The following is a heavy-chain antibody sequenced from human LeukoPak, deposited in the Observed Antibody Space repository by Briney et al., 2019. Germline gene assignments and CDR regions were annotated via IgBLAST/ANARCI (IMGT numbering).Heavy chain of an antibody. CDR1: GFTFSSYG. D-gene: IGHD1-26*01. J-gene: IGHJ4*02. Sequence: PGGSLRLSCAASGFTFSSYGMHWVRQAPGKGLEWVAFIRYDGSNKYYADSVKGRFTISRDNSKNTLYLQMDSLRAEDTAVYYCAKDPRSGSYLDYWGQGTLVTVSS. CDR3: AKDPRSGSYLDY. CDR2: IRYDGSNK. V-gene: IGHV3-30*02.